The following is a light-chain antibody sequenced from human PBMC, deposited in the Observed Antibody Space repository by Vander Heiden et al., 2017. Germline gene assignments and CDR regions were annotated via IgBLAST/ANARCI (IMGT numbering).Light chain of an antibody. Sequence: DIQMSQSPSTLSASVGDRVTITCRASQSISIWVAWYQQKPGKAPKLLMYKASTLESGVPSRFSGSGSGTELTLTISSLQPDDFATYYCQQYNSFSLTFGPGTKVDIK. V-gene: IGKV1-5*03. J-gene: IGKJ3*01. CDR1: QSISIW. CDR3: QQYNSFSLT. CDR2: KAS.